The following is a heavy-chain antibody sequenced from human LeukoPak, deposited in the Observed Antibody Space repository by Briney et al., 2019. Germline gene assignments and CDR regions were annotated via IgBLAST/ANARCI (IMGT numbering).Heavy chain of an antibody. J-gene: IGHJ4*02. CDR3: ARGYCSGGSCYAVYFDY. CDR2: IKQDGSEK. V-gene: IGHV3-7*03. Sequence: GGSLRLSCAASGFTFTEYRMSWVRQAPGKGLEWVAYIKQDGSEKKYVGSVQGRFTISRDNAKKSLYLQMNSLRAEDTAVYYCARGYCSGGSCYAVYFDYWGQGTLVTVSS. D-gene: IGHD2-15*01. CDR1: GFTFTEYR.